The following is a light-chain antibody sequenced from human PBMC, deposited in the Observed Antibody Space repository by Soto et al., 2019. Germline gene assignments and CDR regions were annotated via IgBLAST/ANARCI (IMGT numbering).Light chain of an antibody. J-gene: IGKJ4*01. CDR2: DAS. Sequence: EIVLTQSPATLSLSPGERATLSCRASQSVSSYLAWYQQRPGQAPRLLIYDASKRATGIPAKFSGSGSGTDFTLTISTLEPEDFAVYYCPQRSNWPPTFGGGTRWIS. V-gene: IGKV3-11*01. CDR3: PQRSNWPPT. CDR1: QSVSSY.